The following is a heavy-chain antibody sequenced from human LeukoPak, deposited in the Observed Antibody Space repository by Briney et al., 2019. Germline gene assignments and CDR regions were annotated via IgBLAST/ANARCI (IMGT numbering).Heavy chain of an antibody. CDR1: GGTFSTYA. D-gene: IGHD3-9*01. CDR2: IIPFVGVA. V-gene: IGHV1-69*04. Sequence: ASVKVSCKVSGGTFSTYAISWVRQAPGQGLEWMGRIIPFVGVANYTQRFRGRVTITADESTSTTYMELSRLRSEDTAVYYCARESRVILSGYYIVAPFDYWGQGTLVTVSS. J-gene: IGHJ4*02. CDR3: ARESRVILSGYYIVAPFDY.